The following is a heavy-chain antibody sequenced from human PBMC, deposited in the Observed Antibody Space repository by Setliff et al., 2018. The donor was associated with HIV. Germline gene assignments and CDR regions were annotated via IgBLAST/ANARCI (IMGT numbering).Heavy chain of an antibody. V-gene: IGHV5-51*01. CDR1: GFTFTDYW. Sequence: GESLKISCKASGFTFTDYWIGWVRQMPGRGLEWMGIIYPGDSDTRYSPSFRGQVTISADKSITTAYLHWTSLTPSDTAMYYCARDGNYDFWSGYPKDYMDVWGKGTTVTVSS. CDR2: IYPGDSDT. CDR3: ARDGNYDFWSGYPKDYMDV. D-gene: IGHD3-3*01. J-gene: IGHJ6*03.